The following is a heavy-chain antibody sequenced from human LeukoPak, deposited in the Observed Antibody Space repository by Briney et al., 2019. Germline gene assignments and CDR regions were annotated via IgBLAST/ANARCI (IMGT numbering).Heavy chain of an antibody. CDR2: IYSGGST. CDR3: APSLYYDKRQFAFDI. V-gene: IGHV3-66*01. Sequence: GGSLRLSCAASGFTVSSNYMSWVRQAPGKGLEWVSVIYSGGSTYYADSVKGRFTISRDNAKNSLYLQMNSLRAEDTAVYYCAPSLYYDKRQFAFDIWGQGTMVTVSS. CDR1: GFTVSSNY. D-gene: IGHD3-22*01. J-gene: IGHJ3*02.